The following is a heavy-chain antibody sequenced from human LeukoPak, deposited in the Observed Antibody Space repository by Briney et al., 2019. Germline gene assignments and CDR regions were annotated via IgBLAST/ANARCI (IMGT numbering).Heavy chain of an antibody. Sequence: GGSLRLTCLASGFTFSHYEMNWVRQAPGKGLEWISFIGSGGGSKLYVDSVRGRFTSSRDDAKNSLYLEMNSLRAEGTPVYYCARDYSGDEDFDYWGQGTLVTVSS. CDR2: IGSGGGSK. CDR3: ARDYSGDEDFDY. V-gene: IGHV3-48*03. CDR1: GFTFSHYE. D-gene: IGHD5-12*01. J-gene: IGHJ4*02.